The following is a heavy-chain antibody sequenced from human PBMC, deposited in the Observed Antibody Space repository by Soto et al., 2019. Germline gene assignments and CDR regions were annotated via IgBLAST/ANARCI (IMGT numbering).Heavy chain of an antibody. CDR3: AVSSPDIVVLPSSIYFTS. CDR2: LSWDRSTV. J-gene: IGHJ4*02. V-gene: IGHV3-9*02. CDR1: GSSSDPFT. Sequence: PGGSLRLSCAASGSSSDPFTMHWVRELPGKGLEWVAGLSWDRSTVAYADSVQGRFTISRDHAKNSVDLLMDSLRPDDTALYFCAVSSPDIVVLPSSIYFTSWGPGTQVTVSS. D-gene: IGHD2-15*01.